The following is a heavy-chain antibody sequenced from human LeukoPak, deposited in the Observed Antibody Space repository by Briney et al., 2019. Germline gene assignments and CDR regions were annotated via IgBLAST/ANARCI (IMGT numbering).Heavy chain of an antibody. J-gene: IGHJ4*02. CDR3: AKRSRTVTTIDS. CDR1: GFTFSSFA. D-gene: IGHD4-11*01. CDR2: VSVSGDIS. Sequence: GGSLRLSCAASGFTFSSFAMSWVRQAPEKGLEWVSAVSVSGDISYYADSVKGRFTISRDNSKNTLYLQMNSLRAEDTALHYCAKRSRTVTTIDSWGRGTLVTVSS. V-gene: IGHV3-23*01.